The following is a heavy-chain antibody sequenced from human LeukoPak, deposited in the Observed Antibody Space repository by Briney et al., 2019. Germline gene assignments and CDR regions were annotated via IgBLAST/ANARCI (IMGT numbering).Heavy chain of an antibody. CDR1: GGSFSGYY. Sequence: SETLSLTCAVYGGSFSGYYWSWIRQPPGKGLEWIGEINHSGSTNYNPSLKSRVTISVDTSKNQFSMKLRSVTAADTAVYYCARGGWSAFDIWGQGTMVTVSS. CDR2: INHSGST. V-gene: IGHV4-34*01. CDR3: ARGGWSAFDI. J-gene: IGHJ3*02. D-gene: IGHD3-3*01.